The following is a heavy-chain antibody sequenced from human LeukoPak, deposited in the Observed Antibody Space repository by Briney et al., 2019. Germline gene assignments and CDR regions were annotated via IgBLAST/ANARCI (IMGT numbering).Heavy chain of an antibody. Sequence: SVKVSCKASGGTFSSYAISWVRQAPGQGLEWMGRIIPILGIANYAQKFQGRVTITADKSTSTAYMELSSLRSEDTAVYYCARDRCSGGSCYPDYWGQGTLVTVSS. J-gene: IGHJ4*02. CDR1: GGTFSSYA. D-gene: IGHD2-15*01. V-gene: IGHV1-69*04. CDR2: IIPILGIA. CDR3: ARDRCSGGSCYPDY.